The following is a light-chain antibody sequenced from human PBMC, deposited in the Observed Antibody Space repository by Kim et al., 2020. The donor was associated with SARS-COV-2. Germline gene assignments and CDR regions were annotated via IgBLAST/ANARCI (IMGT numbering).Light chain of an antibody. CDR1: QDIANS. CDR2: AAS. V-gene: IGKV1-27*01. J-gene: IGKJ1*01. Sequence: ASVGDRVTITCRASQDIANSLAWYQQKPGKVPQVLIYAASTLQSGVPSRFSGSGSGTEFTLTIGSLQTEDVATYFCQKYNSAPWTFGPGTKVDIK. CDR3: QKYNSAPWT.